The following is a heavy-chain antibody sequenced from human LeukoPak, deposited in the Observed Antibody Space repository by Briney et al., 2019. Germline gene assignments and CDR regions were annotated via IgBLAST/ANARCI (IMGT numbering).Heavy chain of an antibody. CDR3: ARGHFTYYFDY. D-gene: IGHD3-3*02. V-gene: IGHV4-61*02. CDR1: GGSISSGSYY. CDR2: IYTSGST. J-gene: IGHJ4*02. Sequence: SQTLSLTCTVSGGSISSGSYYWRWIRQPAGKGLEWIGRIYTSGSTNYNPSLKSRVTISVDTSKNQFSLKLSSVIAADTAVYYCARGHFTYYFDYWGQGTLVTVSS.